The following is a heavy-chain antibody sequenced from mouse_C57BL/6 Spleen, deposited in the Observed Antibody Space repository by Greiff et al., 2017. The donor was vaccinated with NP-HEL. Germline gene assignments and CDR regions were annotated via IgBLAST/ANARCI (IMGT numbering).Heavy chain of an antibody. CDR1: GYTFTSYW. Sequence: VQLQQSGTVLARPGASVKMSCKTSGYTFTSYWMHWVKQRPGQGLEWIGAIYPGNSDTSYNQKFKGKAKLTAVTSASTAYLELSSLTNEDSAVYYCTRKDYSKSFAYWGQGTLVTVAA. V-gene: IGHV1-5*01. D-gene: IGHD2-5*01. J-gene: IGHJ3*01. CDR3: TRKDYSKSFAY. CDR2: IYPGNSDT.